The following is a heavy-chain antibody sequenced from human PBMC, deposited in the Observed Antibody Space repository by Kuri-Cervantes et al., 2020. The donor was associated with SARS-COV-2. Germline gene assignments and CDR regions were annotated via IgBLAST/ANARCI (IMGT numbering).Heavy chain of an antibody. Sequence: SETLSLTCTVSGGSISSYYWSWIRQPPGKGLEWIGYIYYSGSTNYNPSLKSRVTISVDTSKNQFSLKLSSVTAADTAVYYCATDRPNSGLYYWGQGTLVTVSS. CDR3: ATDRPNSGLYY. V-gene: IGHV4-59*01. D-gene: IGHD6-19*01. CDR2: IYYSGST. J-gene: IGHJ4*02. CDR1: GGSISSYY.